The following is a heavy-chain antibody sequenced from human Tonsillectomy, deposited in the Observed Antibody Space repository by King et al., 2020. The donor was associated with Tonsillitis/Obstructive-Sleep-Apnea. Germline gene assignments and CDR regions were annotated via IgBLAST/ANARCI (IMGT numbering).Heavy chain of an antibody. Sequence: VQLVESGGGLIQPGGSLRLSCAASGFTVSSNYMSWVRQAPGKGLEWVSVIYSGGSTYYADSVKGRFTISRDNSKNTLYLQKNSLRAENTAVYYCASAPLCYESYWYFDLWGRGTLVTVSS. CDR2: IYSGGST. J-gene: IGHJ2*01. D-gene: IGHD3-3*01. CDR1: GFTVSSNY. CDR3: ASAPLCYESYWYFDL. V-gene: IGHV3-53*01.